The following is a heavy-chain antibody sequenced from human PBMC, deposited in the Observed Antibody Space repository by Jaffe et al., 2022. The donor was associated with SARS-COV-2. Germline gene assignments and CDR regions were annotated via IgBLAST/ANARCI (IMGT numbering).Heavy chain of an antibody. Sequence: EVQLVESGGDLVQPGGSLRLSCEASGFTFSSYWMSWVRQAPGKGLEWVANIKQGGTEKNYVDSVKGRFTISRDNAKNSLYLQMNRLRAEDTAVYYCARGAMSYTLRAFDIWGQGTMVTVSS. CDR2: IKQGGTEK. CDR3: ARGAMSYTLRAFDI. J-gene: IGHJ3*02. D-gene: IGHD2-2*01. CDR1: GFTFSSYW. V-gene: IGHV3-7*03.